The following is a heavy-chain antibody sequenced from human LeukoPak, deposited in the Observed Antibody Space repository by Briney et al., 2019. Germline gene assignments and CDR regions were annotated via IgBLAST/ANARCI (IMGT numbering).Heavy chain of an antibody. Sequence: PSETLSLTCAVYGGSFSSGSYYWGWIRQPPGKGLEWIGNIYYSGSTYYNPSLKSRVTISVETSKNQFSLKLSSVTAADTAVYYCARDGRFPPEVLPRYLDYWGQGTLVTVSS. D-gene: IGHD1-26*01. J-gene: IGHJ4*02. CDR2: IYYSGST. CDR1: GGSFSSGSYY. V-gene: IGHV4-39*07. CDR3: ARDGRFPPEVLPRYLDY.